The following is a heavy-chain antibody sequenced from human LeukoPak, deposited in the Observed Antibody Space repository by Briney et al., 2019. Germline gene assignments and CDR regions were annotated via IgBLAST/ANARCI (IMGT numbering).Heavy chain of an antibody. CDR2: IYHSGGT. CDR3: AREIAVAGHRDY. Sequence: PSETLSLTCAVSGYSISSGYYWGWIRQPPGKGLEWIGSIYHSGGTYYNPSLKSRVTISVDTSENQFSLKLSSVTAADTAVYYCAREIAVAGHRDYWGQGTLVTVSS. CDR1: GYSISSGYY. V-gene: IGHV4-38-2*02. J-gene: IGHJ4*02. D-gene: IGHD6-19*01.